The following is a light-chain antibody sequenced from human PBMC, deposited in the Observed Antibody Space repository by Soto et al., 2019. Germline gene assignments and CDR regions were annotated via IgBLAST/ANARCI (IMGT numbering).Light chain of an antibody. V-gene: IGKV1-27*01. CDR3: QQYNNWPPWT. J-gene: IGKJ1*01. CDR1: QGISNY. Sequence: DIQMTQSPSSLSASVGXRVTITCRASQGISNYLAWDQQKPGKVPNLLIYAASTLQSGVPSRFSGSGSGTDFTLTISSLQPEDVAVYYCQQYNNWPPWTFGQGTKVDIK. CDR2: AAS.